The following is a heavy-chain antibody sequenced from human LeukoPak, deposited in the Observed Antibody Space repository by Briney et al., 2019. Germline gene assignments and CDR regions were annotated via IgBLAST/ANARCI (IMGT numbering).Heavy chain of an antibody. CDR3: AKATGDPSDDDAFDT. CDR2: ISWNSGSI. Sequence: GGSLRLSCAASGFTFDDYAMHWVRQAPGEGLEWGSGISWNSGSIGYADSVKGRFTISRDNAKNSLYLQMNSLRAEDTALYYCAKATGDPSDDDAFDTWGQGTMVTVSS. V-gene: IGHV3-9*01. CDR1: GFTFDDYA. D-gene: IGHD3-9*01. J-gene: IGHJ3*02.